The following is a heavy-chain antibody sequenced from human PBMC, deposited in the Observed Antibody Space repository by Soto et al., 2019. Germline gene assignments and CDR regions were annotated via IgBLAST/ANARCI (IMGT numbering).Heavy chain of an antibody. V-gene: IGHV4-59*08. Sequence: SETLSLTCTVSGGSISSYYWSWIRQPPGKGLEWIGYIYYSGSTNYNPSLKSRVTISVDTSKNQFSLKLSSVTAADTAVYYCARHSSSFPYYYYYMDVWGKGTTVTVSS. CDR1: GGSISSYY. J-gene: IGHJ6*03. CDR2: IYYSGST. CDR3: ARHSSSFPYYYYYMDV. D-gene: IGHD6-6*01.